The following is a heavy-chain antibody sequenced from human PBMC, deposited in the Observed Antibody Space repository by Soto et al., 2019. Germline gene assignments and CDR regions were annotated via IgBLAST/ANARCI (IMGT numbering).Heavy chain of an antibody. J-gene: IGHJ6*03. V-gene: IGHV4-34*01. D-gene: IGHD2-2*01. CDR2: INHSGST. CDR1: AGSFSGYY. Sequence: PSETLSVTCAVSAGSFSGYYWSWIRQPPGKGLEWIGVINHSGSTNYNPSLKSRVTISVDTSKNQFSLKLSSVTAADTAVYYCARIAIGQYQHYYMDVWGKGTTGTRSS. CDR3: ARIAIGQYQHYYMDV.